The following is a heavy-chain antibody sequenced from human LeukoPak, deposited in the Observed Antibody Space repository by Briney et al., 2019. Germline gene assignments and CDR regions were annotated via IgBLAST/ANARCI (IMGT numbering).Heavy chain of an antibody. Sequence: ASVKVSCKASGGTFSSYAISWVRQAPGQGLEWMGRIIPILGIANYAQKFQGRVTITADKSTSTAYMELSSLRSEDTAVYYCARTAAETADWYFDLWGRGTLVTVSS. CDR1: GGTFSSYA. V-gene: IGHV1-69*04. CDR2: IIPILGIA. D-gene: IGHD6-13*01. CDR3: ARTAAETADWYFDL. J-gene: IGHJ2*01.